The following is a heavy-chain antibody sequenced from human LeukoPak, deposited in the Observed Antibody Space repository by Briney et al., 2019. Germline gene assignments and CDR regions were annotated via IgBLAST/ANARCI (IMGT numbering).Heavy chain of an antibody. CDR1: GFTFSNYA. Sequence: GGSLRLSCSASGFTFSNYAMHWVRQAPGKGLEYISYISDNGGSTFYADSVKGRFTISRDNSKNTLYLQMSSLRAEDTAVYYCVKGGIVVADNFFDYWGQGTLVTVSS. D-gene: IGHD6-19*01. J-gene: IGHJ4*02. V-gene: IGHV3-64D*09. CDR3: VKGGIVVADNFFDY. CDR2: ISDNGGST.